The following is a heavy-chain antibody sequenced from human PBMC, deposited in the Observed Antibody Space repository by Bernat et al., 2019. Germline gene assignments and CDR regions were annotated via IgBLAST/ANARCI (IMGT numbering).Heavy chain of an antibody. V-gene: IGHV3-30*18. J-gene: IGHJ6*02. CDR1: GFTFSSYG. CDR2: IVYDGSNN. D-gene: IGHD1-14*01. CDR3: AKELEPDEGGNEDSYYYYGMDV. Sequence: QVQLVESGGGVVQPGRSLRLSCAVSGFTFSSYGMHWVRQAPGKGLEWVAGIVYDGSNNYYADSVKGRFTLSRDSSKTTLYLQMSSLTAEDPAVSYCAKELEPDEGGNEDSYYYYGMDVWGQGTKVTVAS.